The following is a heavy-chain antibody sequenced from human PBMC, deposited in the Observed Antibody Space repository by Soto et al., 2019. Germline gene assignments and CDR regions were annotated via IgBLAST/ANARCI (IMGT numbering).Heavy chain of an antibody. D-gene: IGHD2-15*01. CDR3: ARDRGYCSGGSCYSIGAGMDV. CDR2: IYYSGST. J-gene: IGHJ6*02. CDR1: GGSISSYY. Sequence: QVQLQESGPGLVKPSETLSLTCTVSGGSISSYYWSWIRQPPGKGLEWIGYIYYSGSTNYNPSLKSRVTISVDTSKNQFSLKLSSVTAADTAVYYCARDRGYCSGGSCYSIGAGMDVWGQGTTVTVSS. V-gene: IGHV4-59*01.